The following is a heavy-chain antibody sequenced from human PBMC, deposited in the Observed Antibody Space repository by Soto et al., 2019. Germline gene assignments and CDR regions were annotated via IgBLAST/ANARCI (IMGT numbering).Heavy chain of an antibody. D-gene: IGHD6-6*01. CDR1: GFTFSSYG. CDR2: ISYDGSNK. J-gene: IGHJ4*02. V-gene: IGHV3-30*18. Sequence: GGSLRLSCAASGFTFSSYGMHCVRQAPGKGLEWVAVISYDGSNKYYADSVKGRFTISRDNSKNTLYLQMNSLRAEDTAVYYCAKVGTEYSSSSKDFDYWGQGTLVTVSS. CDR3: AKVGTEYSSSSKDFDY.